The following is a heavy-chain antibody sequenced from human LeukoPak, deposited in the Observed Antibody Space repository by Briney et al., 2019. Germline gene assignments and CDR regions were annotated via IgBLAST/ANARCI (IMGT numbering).Heavy chain of an antibody. CDR1: GYTFTGYY. V-gene: IGHV1-2*02. CDR2: INPNSGGT. CDR3: ARAGSTVENFDY. Sequence: ASVKVSCKASGYTFTGYYMHWVRQAPGQGLEWVGWINPNSGGTNYAQKFQGRVTMTRDTSISTAYMELSRLRSDDTAVYYCARAGSTVENFDYWGQGTLVTVSS. J-gene: IGHJ4*02. D-gene: IGHD4-23*01.